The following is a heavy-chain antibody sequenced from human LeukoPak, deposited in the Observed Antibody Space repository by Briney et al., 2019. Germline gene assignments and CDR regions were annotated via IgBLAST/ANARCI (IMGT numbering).Heavy chain of an antibody. CDR3: TSYREGFDY. V-gene: IGHV3-73*01. CDR2: IRSKANSYAT. J-gene: IGHJ4*02. CDR1: GFTFSGSA. Sequence: GGSLRLSCAASGFTFSGSAMHWVRQASGKGLEWVGRIRSKANSYATAYAASVKGRFTISRDDSKNTAYLQMNSLKTEDTAVYYCTSYREGFDYWGQGTLVTVSS.